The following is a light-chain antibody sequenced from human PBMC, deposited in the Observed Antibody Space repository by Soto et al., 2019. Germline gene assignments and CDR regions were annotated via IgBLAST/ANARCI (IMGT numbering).Light chain of an antibody. CDR2: KAS. CDR3: KHYNSYSEA. V-gene: IGKV1-5*03. CDR1: QTISTW. J-gene: IGKJ1*01. Sequence: DIQMTQSPPTLSASVGDIVTPTRRASQTISTWLAWYQQKPGKAPKLLIYKASTLKSGVPSRFSGSGSGTEFTLTISSLQPDEVATYYCKHYNSYSEAFGQGTKVDIK.